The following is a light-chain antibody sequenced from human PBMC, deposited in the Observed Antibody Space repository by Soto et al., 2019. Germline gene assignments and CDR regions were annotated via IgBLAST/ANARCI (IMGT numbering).Light chain of an antibody. CDR1: SSDVSGYDH. V-gene: IGLV2-11*01. J-gene: IGLJ3*02. CDR3: CSYAGSFKWV. CDR2: DVN. Sequence: QSVLTQPRSVSGSPGQSVTISCTGTSSDVSGYDHVSWYQHYPGKVPKLMIYDVNRRPSGVPDRFSGSKSDNTASLTISGLQVEDEADYHCCSYAGSFKWVFGGGTKVTVL.